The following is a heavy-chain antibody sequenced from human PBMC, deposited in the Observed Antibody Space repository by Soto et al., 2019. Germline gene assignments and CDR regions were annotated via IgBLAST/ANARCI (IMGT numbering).Heavy chain of an antibody. CDR3: ARVAQYYDDSSGDYGEYFQH. Sequence: PSQTLSLTCTVSGGSISSGDYYWSWIRQPPGKGLEWIGYIYYSGSTYYNPSLKSRVTISVDTSKHQFSLKLSSVTAGDTAVYYCARVAQYYDDSSGDYGEYFQHWGQGTLVTVSS. CDR2: IYYSGST. D-gene: IGHD3-22*01. J-gene: IGHJ1*01. CDR1: GGSISSGDYY. V-gene: IGHV4-30-4*01.